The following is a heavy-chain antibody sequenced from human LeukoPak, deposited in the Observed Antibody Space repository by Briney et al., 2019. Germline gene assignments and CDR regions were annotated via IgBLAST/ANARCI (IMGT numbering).Heavy chain of an antibody. D-gene: IGHD2-15*01. CDR2: IYPGDSDT. V-gene: IGHV5-51*01. CDR3: ARARYCSGGSCYAEY. Sequence: GESMKISCKGSGYSFTTYWIGWVRQMPGKGLEWMGIIYPGDSDTRYSPSFQGQVTISADKTISTAYLQWSSLKASDTAMYYCARARYCSGGSCYAEYWGPGTLVTVSS. CDR1: GYSFTTYW. J-gene: IGHJ4*02.